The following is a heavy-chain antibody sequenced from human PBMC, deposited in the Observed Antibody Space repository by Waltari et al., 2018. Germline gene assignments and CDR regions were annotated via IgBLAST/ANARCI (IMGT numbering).Heavy chain of an antibody. V-gene: IGHV1-8*03. CDR2: RNPNSGNT. Sequence: QVQLVQSGAEVKKPGASVKVSGKAPGYTCTSYAINWVLQPSGQGIGWMGWRNPNSGNTGYAQKFQGRVTITRNTSISTAYMELSSLRSEDTAVYYCARGSTDYYDSSGYCDYWGQGTLVTVSS. CDR1: GYTCTSYA. D-gene: IGHD3-22*01. CDR3: ARGSTDYYDSSGYCDY. J-gene: IGHJ4*02.